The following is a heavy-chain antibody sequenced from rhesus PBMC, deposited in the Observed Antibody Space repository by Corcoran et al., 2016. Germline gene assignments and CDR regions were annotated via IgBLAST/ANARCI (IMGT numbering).Heavy chain of an antibody. CDR2: VDPEDGEA. Sequence: EVQLVQSGAEVKKPGAPVKISCKASGYTFTAHLLHWVRQAPGKGLEWMGRVDPEDGEADYAQKFQDRVTITRDTSTDTAYMELSSLRSEDTAVYYCATGLVAANFDYWGQGVLVTVSS. CDR3: ATGLVAANFDY. D-gene: IGHD4-29*01. V-gene: IGHV1-111*01. CDR1: GYTFTAHL. J-gene: IGHJ4*01.